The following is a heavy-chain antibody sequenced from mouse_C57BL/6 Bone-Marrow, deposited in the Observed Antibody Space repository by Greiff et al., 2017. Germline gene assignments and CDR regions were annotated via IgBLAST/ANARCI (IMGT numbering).Heavy chain of an antibody. CDR3: ARHPYYGTDY. CDR1: GFTFSSYG. CDR2: ISSGGSYT. D-gene: IGHD2-10*01. Sequence: EVKLMESGGDLVKPGGSLKLSCAASGFTFSSYGMSWVRQTPDKRLEWVATISSGGSYTYYPDSVKGRFTISRDNAKNTLYLQMSSLKSEDTAMYYCARHPYYGTDYWGQGTTLTVSS. J-gene: IGHJ2*01. V-gene: IGHV5-6*01.